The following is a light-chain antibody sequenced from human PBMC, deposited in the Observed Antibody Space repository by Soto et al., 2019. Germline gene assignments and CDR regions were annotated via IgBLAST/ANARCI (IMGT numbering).Light chain of an antibody. CDR2: AAS. V-gene: IGKV1-39*01. CDR1: QSISSY. CDR3: QQSYSTPLT. J-gene: IGKJ4*01. Sequence: DIQMTQSPSSLSASVGDIVTITCRASQSISSYLNWYQQKPGKAPKLLIYAASSLQSGVLSRFSGSGSGTDFTLTISSLQPEDFATYYCQQSYSTPLTFGGGTKVEIK.